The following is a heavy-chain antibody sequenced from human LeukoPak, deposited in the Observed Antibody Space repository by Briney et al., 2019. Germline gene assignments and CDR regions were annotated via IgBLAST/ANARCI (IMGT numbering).Heavy chain of an antibody. CDR3: VRSRVTVVRGLKITPYNFDS. Sequence: GGSLRLSCSASGFTFSNYAMHWVRQAPGKGLECVSGISSNAISSYYADSVKGRFTISRDNPNTTIHLQMSSLRAEDTAVYYCVRSRVTVVRGLKITPYNFDSWGQGTLVTVSS. CDR1: GFTFSNYA. V-gene: IGHV3-64D*06. D-gene: IGHD3-10*01. CDR2: ISSNAISS. J-gene: IGHJ4*02.